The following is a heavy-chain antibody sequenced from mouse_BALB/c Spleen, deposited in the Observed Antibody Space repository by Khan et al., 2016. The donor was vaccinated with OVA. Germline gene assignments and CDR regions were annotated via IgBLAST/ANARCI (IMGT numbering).Heavy chain of an antibody. Sequence: QVRLQQSGPELVKPGALVKISCKASGYTFTAYDLNWVKQRPGKGLEWIGWIYPGDGDTRYNENFKDKATLTADKSSKTAYMQLSRLTSEESAVYFCAREGLRGVAMDYWGQGTSVSVSS. J-gene: IGHJ4*01. D-gene: IGHD2-4*01. CDR3: AREGLRGVAMDY. V-gene: IGHV1S56*01. CDR1: GYTFTAYD. CDR2: IYPGDGDT.